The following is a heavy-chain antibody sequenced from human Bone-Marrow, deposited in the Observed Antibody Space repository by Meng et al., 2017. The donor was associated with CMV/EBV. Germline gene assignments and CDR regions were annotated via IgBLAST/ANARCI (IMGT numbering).Heavy chain of an antibody. V-gene: IGHV3-7*01. J-gene: IGHJ4*02. CDR2: IKQDGSEK. CDR1: GFTFSSYA. CDR3: ARGLIAARLDY. D-gene: IGHD6-6*01. Sequence: GESLKISCAASGFTFSSYAMHWVRQAPGKGLEWVANIKQDGSEKYYVDSVKGRFTISRDNAKNSLYLQMNSLRAEDTAVYYCARGLIAARLDYWGQGNLVTVSS.